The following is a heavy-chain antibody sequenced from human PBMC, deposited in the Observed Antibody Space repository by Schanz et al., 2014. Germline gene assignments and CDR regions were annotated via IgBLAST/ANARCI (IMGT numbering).Heavy chain of an antibody. J-gene: IGHJ6*02. CDR2: INSDGTIT. D-gene: IGHD3-10*01. CDR1: RFTFSNYA. CDR3: ARRGVDGLDV. Sequence: EVQLVESGGGLVQPGGSLRLSCAASRFTFSNYAMSWVRQAPGKGLVWVSRINSDGTITTYADSVRGRFTISRDNAKNTQYLQMSGLRAEDTAVYYCARRGVDGLDVWGQGTTVTVSS. V-gene: IGHV3-74*02.